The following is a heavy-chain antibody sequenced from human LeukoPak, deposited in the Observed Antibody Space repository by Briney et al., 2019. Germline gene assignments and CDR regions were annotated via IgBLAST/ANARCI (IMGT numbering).Heavy chain of an antibody. CDR3: ATYKWPNWFDS. J-gene: IGHJ5*01. CDR2: VYHTGST. V-gene: IGHV4-59*01. CDR1: GGSISSYY. Sequence: PSETLSLTCTVSGGSISSYYWSWIRQPPGKGLEWIGYVYHTGSTNYNPSLKSRVTISLDTSKNQFSLRLSSVTTADTAVYYCATYKWPNWFDSWRQGTLVTVSS. D-gene: IGHD1-20*01.